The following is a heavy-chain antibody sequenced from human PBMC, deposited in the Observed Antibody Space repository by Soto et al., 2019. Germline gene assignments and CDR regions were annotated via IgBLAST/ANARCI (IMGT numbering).Heavy chain of an antibody. V-gene: IGHV3-74*01. J-gene: IGHJ4*02. D-gene: IGHD6-19*01. CDR1: GFTFSTYW. CDR2: ISSDGSST. CDR3: ARVRGKKIAVTGAGFDY. Sequence: EVQLVESGGGLVQPGGSLRLSCAASGFTFSTYWMNWVRQAPGKGLVWVSRISSDGSSTSYADSVKGRITISRDSAKNTLDLQMNSLRAEDTAVYYCARVRGKKIAVTGAGFDYWGQGTLVTVSS.